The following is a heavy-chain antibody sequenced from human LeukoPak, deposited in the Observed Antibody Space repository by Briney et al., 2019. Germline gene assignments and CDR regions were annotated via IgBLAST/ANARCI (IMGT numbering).Heavy chain of an antibody. CDR1: GFTFDDYA. CDR3: AKDMDPRVAAGTSYYFDY. J-gene: IGHJ4*02. V-gene: IGHV3-9*01. CDR2: ISWNSGSI. D-gene: IGHD6-13*01. Sequence: GGSLRLSCAASGFTFDDYAMHWVRQAPGKGLEWVSGISWNSGSIGYADSVKGRFTISRDNAKNSLYLQMNSLRAEDTALYYCAKDMDPRVAAGTSYYFDYWGQGTLVTVSS.